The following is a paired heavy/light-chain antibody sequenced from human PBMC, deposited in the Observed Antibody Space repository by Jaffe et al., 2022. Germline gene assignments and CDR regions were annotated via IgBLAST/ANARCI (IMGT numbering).Heavy chain of an antibody. V-gene: IGHV4-38-2*01. D-gene: IGHD3-9*01. Sequence: QVQLQESGPGLVKPSETLSLTCAVSGYSISSGYYWGWIRQPPGKGLEWIGSIYHSGSTYYNPSLKSRVTISVDTSKNQFSLKLSSVTAADTAVYYCARHYYDILTGYFHGPYYFDYWGQGTLVTVSS. CDR2: IYHSGST. CDR1: GYSISSGYY. J-gene: IGHJ4*02. CDR3: ARHYYDILTGYFHGPYYFDY.
Light chain of an antibody. J-gene: IGKJ3*01. CDR2: GAS. CDR3: QQYGSSPIFT. V-gene: IGKV3-20*01. CDR1: QSVSSSY. Sequence: EIVLTQSPGTLSLSPGERATLSCRASQSVSSSYLAWYQQKPGQAPRLLIYGASSRATGIPDRFSGSGSGTDFTLTISRLEPEDFAVYYCQQYGSSPIFTFGPGTKVDIK.